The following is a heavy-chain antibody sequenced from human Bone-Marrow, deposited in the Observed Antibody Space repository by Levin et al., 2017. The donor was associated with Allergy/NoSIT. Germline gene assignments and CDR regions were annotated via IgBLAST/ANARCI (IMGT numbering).Heavy chain of an antibody. CDR2: LSESGSHT. D-gene: IGHD5-18*01. CDR1: GFTFSNYA. V-gene: IGHV3-23*01. Sequence: GGSLRLSCAASGFTFSNYAMNWVRQAQGKGLEWVSALSESGSHTFYADSVKGRFTISRDNYKNTLYLQMNSLRAEDTAVYYCVANVDAAMFDYWGQGTLVTVSS. CDR3: VANVDAAMFDY. J-gene: IGHJ4*02.